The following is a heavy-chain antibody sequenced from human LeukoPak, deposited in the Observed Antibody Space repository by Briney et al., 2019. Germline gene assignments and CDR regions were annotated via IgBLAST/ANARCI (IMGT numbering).Heavy chain of an antibody. V-gene: IGHV1-2*02. D-gene: IGHD2-21*02. CDR2: INPNSGGT. CDR1: GYTFTGYY. Sequence: ASVKVSCKASGYTFTGYYMHWVRQAPGQGLEWMGWINPNSGGTNYAQKFQGRVTMTRDTSISTAYMELSGLRSDDTAVYYCARDDCGGDCYLVNWFDPWGQGTLVTVSS. J-gene: IGHJ5*02. CDR3: ARDDCGGDCYLVNWFDP.